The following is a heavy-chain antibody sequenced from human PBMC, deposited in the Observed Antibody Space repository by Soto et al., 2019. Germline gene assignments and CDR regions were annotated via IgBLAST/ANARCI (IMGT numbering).Heavy chain of an antibody. CDR2: INAGNGNT. J-gene: IGHJ5*02. D-gene: IGHD3-3*01. V-gene: IGHV1-3*01. CDR3: ARDQYDFWSGYYVSHWFDP. Sequence: ASVKVSCKASGYTFTSYAMHWVRQAPGQRLEWMGWINAGNGNTKYSQKFQGRVTITRDTSAGTAYMELSSLRSEDTAVYYCARDQYDFWSGYYVSHWFDPWGQGTLVTVSS. CDR1: GYTFTSYA.